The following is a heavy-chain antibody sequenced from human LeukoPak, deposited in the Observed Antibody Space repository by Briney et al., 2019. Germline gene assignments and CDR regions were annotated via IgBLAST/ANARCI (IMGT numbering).Heavy chain of an antibody. D-gene: IGHD1-14*01. Sequence: KASETLSLTCTVSGGSISSYYWSWIRQPPGKGLEWIGYIYYSGSTNYNPSLKSRVTISVDTSKNQFSLKLSSVTAAAAAVYYCARDPRGGAEAFDIWGQGTMVTVSS. CDR2: IYYSGST. V-gene: IGHV4-59*01. J-gene: IGHJ3*02. CDR3: ARDPRGGAEAFDI. CDR1: GGSISSYY.